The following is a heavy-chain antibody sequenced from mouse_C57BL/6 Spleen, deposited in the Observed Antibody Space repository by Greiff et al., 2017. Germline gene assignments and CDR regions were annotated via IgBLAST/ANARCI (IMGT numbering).Heavy chain of an antibody. J-gene: IGHJ4*01. V-gene: IGHV5-17*01. CDR3: ARPLYERDYYAMDY. CDR1: GFTFSDYG. D-gene: IGHD1-1*01. Sequence: EVMLVESGGGLVQPGGSLKLSCAASGFTFSDYGMHWVRQAPEKGLEWVAYISSGSSTIYYADTVKGRFTISRDNAKNTLFLQMTSLRSEDTAMYYCARPLYERDYYAMDYWGQGTSVTVSS. CDR2: ISSGSSTI.